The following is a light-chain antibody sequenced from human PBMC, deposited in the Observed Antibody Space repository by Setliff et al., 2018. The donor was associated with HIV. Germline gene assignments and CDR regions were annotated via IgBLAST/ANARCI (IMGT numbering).Light chain of an antibody. CDR3: SSYSSSTTPYV. V-gene: IGLV2-11*01. J-gene: IGLJ1*01. Sequence: QSALTQPRSVSGSPGQSVTISCTGTSSDVGGYNYVSWYQQHPGKAPKLMIFDVNKRPSGVPGRFSGSKSGNAASLTTSGLQAEDEADYFCSSYSSSTTPYVFGTGTKVTVL. CDR1: SSDVGGYNY. CDR2: DVN.